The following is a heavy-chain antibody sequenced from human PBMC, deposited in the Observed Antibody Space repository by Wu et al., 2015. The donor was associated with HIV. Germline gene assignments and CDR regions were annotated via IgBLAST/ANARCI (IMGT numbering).Heavy chain of an antibody. CDR3: AELSRSYT. CDR2: FIPFFAAH. Sequence: VQLVQSGAEVKKPGSSVKLSCKASGGDINNYYITWVRQAPGQGLEWMGGFIPFFAAHSYAQKFQGRVTITADESTSTGYLELSSLRSDDTAIYFCAELSRSYTWGQGTLVIVSS. J-gene: IGHJ5*02. D-gene: IGHD1-26*01. CDR1: GGDINNYY. V-gene: IGHV1-69*12.